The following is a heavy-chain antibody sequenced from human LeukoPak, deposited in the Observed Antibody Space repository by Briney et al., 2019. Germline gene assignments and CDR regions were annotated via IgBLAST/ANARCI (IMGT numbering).Heavy chain of an antibody. CDR1: GGSISGYY. V-gene: IGHV4-59*01. CDR2: IHYTGTA. D-gene: IGHD2-8*02. Sequence: SETLSLTCTVSGGSISGYYWSWIRQSPGQGLEFIGHIHYTGTANYNPSLKSPVTISVDTSKNQFSLNLSSVTAADTAVYFCARLGFCTVDRCLDDHWGQGVLVTVSS. J-gene: IGHJ4*02. CDR3: ARLGFCTVDRCLDDH.